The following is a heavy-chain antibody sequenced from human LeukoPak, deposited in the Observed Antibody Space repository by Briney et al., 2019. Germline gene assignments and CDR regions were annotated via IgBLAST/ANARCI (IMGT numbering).Heavy chain of an antibody. CDR1: GFTFSSYG. CDR2: IWYDGSNK. J-gene: IGHJ3*02. CDR3: ASEGGTVSDDAFDI. D-gene: IGHD1-14*01. V-gene: IGHV3-33*01. Sequence: PGRSLRLSCAASGFTFSSYGMHWVRQAPGKGLEWVAVIWYDGSNKYYADSVKGRFTISRDNSKNTLCLQMNSLRAEDTAVYYCASEGGTVSDDAFDIWGQGTMVTVSS.